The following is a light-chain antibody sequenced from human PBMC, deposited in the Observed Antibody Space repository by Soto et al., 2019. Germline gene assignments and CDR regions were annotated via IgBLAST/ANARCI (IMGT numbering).Light chain of an antibody. Sequence: QTVVTQEPSFSVSPGGTVTLTCGLTSGSVSTTYYPSWYQQTPGQAPRTLIYSTNIRSSGVPDRFSGSILGNKAALTITGAQADDESDYHCMLYMGGGLVVSGGGTKVTVL. CDR3: MLYMGGGLVV. CDR2: STN. J-gene: IGLJ2*01. V-gene: IGLV8-61*01. CDR1: SGSVSTTYY.